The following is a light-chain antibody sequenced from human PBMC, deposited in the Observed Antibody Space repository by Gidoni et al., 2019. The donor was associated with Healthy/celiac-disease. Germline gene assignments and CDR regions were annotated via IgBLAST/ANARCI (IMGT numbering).Light chain of an antibody. CDR3: QQYGSSPKYT. J-gene: IGKJ2*01. V-gene: IGKV3-20*01. CDR2: GAS. Sequence: VLTQPPATLSLSPGERATLSCRASQSVSSSYLAWYQQKPGQAPRLLIYGASSRATGIPDRFSGSGSGTDFTLTISRLEPEDFAVYYCQQYGSSPKYTFGQGTKLEIK. CDR1: QSVSSSY.